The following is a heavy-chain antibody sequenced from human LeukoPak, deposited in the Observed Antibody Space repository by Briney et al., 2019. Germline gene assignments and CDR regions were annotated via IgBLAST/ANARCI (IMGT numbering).Heavy chain of an antibody. CDR1: GFTFSKYG. J-gene: IGHJ6*04. V-gene: IGHV3-23*01. Sequence: GGSLRLSCAASGFTFSKYGMSWVRQAPGKGLEWVSVISGSGGTTYYADSVKGRFSISRDNAKNSLYLQMNSLRAEDTAVYYCAELGITMIGGVWGKGTTVTISS. D-gene: IGHD3-10*02. CDR3: AELGITMIGGV. CDR2: ISGSGGTT.